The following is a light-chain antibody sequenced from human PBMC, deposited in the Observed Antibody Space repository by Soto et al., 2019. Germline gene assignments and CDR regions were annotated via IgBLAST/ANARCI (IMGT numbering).Light chain of an antibody. V-gene: IGKV1-16*01. J-gene: IGKJ1*01. CDR1: QAISTN. CDR2: TAS. Sequence: DIQMTQSPSSLSASVGDRVTITCRASQAISTNLAWFQQKPGKAPRSLLYTASALQSGVPSRFSGSGTWTAFTLTLSSLQPEDSAAYYCQQYDDYPWTFGQGTKVEVK. CDR3: QQYDDYPWT.